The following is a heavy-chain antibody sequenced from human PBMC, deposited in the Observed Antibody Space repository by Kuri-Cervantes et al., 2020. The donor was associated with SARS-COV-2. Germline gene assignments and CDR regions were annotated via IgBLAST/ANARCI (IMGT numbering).Heavy chain of an antibody. CDR1: GGAISGGGYF. CDR3: ARTNRGRYYYYYGMDV. CDR2: ISYGGNT. Sequence: GGAISGGGYFWHWIRQHPGKGLEWIGYISYGGNTHYNPSLKSRITISGDTSKNQFSLKLTSVTAADTAVYYCARTNRGRYYYYYGMDVWGQGTTVTVSS. D-gene: IGHD3-10*01. V-gene: IGHV4-31*02. J-gene: IGHJ6*02.